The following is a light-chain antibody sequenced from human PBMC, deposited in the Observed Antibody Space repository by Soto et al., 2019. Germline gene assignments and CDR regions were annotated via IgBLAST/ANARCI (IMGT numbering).Light chain of an antibody. J-gene: IGKJ3*01. CDR2: GAS. CDR1: QSVSSN. V-gene: IGKV3-15*01. Sequence: EIVMTQAPATLSVSPVERATLSCRASQSVSSNLAWYQQKPGQAPRLLTYGASTRATGIPARFSGSGSGTEFTLTISSLQSEDFAVYYCKQYNNWPSFGPGTKVDIK. CDR3: KQYNNWPS.